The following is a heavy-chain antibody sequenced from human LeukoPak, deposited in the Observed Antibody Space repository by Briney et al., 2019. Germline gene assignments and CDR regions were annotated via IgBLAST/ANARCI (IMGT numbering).Heavy chain of an antibody. Sequence: SETLSLTCTVSGGSISSYYWSWIRQPPGKGLEWIGYIYYSGSTNYNPSLKSRVTISVDTSKNQFSLKLSSVTAADTAVYYCARSVLESSNYVLYFQHWGQGTLVNVFS. V-gene: IGHV4-59*01. CDR2: IYYSGST. CDR1: GGSISSYY. CDR3: ARSVLESSNYVLYFQH. J-gene: IGHJ1*01. D-gene: IGHD4-4*01.